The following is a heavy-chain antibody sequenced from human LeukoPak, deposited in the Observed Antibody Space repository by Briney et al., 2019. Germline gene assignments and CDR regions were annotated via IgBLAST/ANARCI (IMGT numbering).Heavy chain of an antibody. V-gene: IGHV4-34*01. D-gene: IGHD1-7*01. J-gene: IGHJ4*02. Sequence: SETLSLTCAVYGGSFSGYYWSWIRQPPGKGLEWIGEINHSGSTNYNPSLKSRVTISVDTSKNQFSLKLSSVTAADTAVYYCARHGPTWNYGEIDYWGQGTLVTVSS. CDR2: INHSGST. CDR3: ARHGPTWNYGEIDY. CDR1: GGSFSGYY.